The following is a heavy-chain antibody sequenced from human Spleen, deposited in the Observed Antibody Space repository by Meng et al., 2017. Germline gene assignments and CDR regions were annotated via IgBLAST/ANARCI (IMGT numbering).Heavy chain of an antibody. J-gene: IGHJ3*02. D-gene: IGHD3-10*01. Sequence: GGSLRLSCAASGFTFSSYWMHWVRQAPGKGLVWVSRINSDGSSTSYADSVKGRFTISRDNAKNTLYLQMNSLRAEDTAVYYCARPQLVPAMVRGANDAFDIWGQGTMVTVSS. CDR2: INSDGSST. V-gene: IGHV3-74*01. CDR1: GFTFSSYW. CDR3: ARPQLVPAMVRGANDAFDI.